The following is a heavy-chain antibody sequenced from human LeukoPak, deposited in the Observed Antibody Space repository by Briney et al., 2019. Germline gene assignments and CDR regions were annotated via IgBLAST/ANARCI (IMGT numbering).Heavy chain of an antibody. Sequence: ASVNLSCKATGHTFTGEYMHWVRQAPGQGLEWMGWINPQSGGTNYAQKFQGRVTMTRDTSIRTVYMELSRLRSDDTALYYCASGRDEDIVTANVFDAWGQGRLASVSS. D-gene: IGHD3-9*01. CDR1: GHTFTGEY. V-gene: IGHV1-2*02. J-gene: IGHJ5*02. CDR3: ASGRDEDIVTANVFDA. CDR2: INPQSGGT.